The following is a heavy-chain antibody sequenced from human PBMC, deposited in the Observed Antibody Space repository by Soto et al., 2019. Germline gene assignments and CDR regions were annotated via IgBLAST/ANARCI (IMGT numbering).Heavy chain of an antibody. CDR1: GGTFSSYA. Sequence: ASVKVSCKASGGTFSSYAISWVRQAPGQGLEWMGGIIPILGIANYAQKFQGRVTITADKSTSTAYMELSSLRSEDTAVYYCARDLCSSTSCYNWFDPWGQGTLVTVSS. D-gene: IGHD2-2*01. J-gene: IGHJ5*02. CDR3: ARDLCSSTSCYNWFDP. CDR2: IIPILGIA. V-gene: IGHV1-69*10.